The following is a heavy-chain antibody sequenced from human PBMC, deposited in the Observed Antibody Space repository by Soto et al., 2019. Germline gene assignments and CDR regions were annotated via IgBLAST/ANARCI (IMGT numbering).Heavy chain of an antibody. CDR1: GYSISSGSY. CDR2: IYHGGTT. J-gene: IGHJ4*01. V-gene: IGHV4-38-2*02. Sequence: PSETLSLTCTVSGYSISSGSYWGWIRQPPGKGPEWIASIYHGGTTFYNPSLKSRVTVSVDKSNNQFSLKLRSVTAADTAVYYCAKAHAMVVAGSTFDYWGHGTLVTVS. CDR3: AKAHAMVVAGSTFDY. D-gene: IGHD6-19*01.